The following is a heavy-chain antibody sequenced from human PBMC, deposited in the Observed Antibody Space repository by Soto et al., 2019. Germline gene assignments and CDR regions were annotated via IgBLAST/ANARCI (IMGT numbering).Heavy chain of an antibody. Sequence: QVHLVQSGAEVKKPGSSVKVSCKASGGTFSPYTINWLRQAPGQGLEWMGRIIPFLGVTNHAQKFQDRVTITADKSTSTAYLEFRSLRCEDTAVSYGTGDWDSSVSTWEFGAYWGQGTLVTVSS. D-gene: IGHD3-10*01. CDR1: GGTFSPYT. CDR3: TGDWDSSVSTWEFGAY. V-gene: IGHV1-69*08. CDR2: IIPFLGVT. J-gene: IGHJ4*02.